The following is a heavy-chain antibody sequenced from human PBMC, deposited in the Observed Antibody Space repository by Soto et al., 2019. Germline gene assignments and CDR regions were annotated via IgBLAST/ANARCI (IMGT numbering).Heavy chain of an antibody. V-gene: IGHV3-43*01. CDR2: ISWDGGST. CDR3: AKDTIAARLYYGMDV. CDR1: GFTFDDYT. J-gene: IGHJ6*02. Sequence: GGSLRLSCAASGFTFDDYTMHWVRQAPGKGLEWVSLISWDGGSTYYADSVKGRFTISRDNSKNSLYLQMNSLRTEDTALYYCAKDTIAARLYYGMDVWGQGNTVTVSS. D-gene: IGHD6-6*01.